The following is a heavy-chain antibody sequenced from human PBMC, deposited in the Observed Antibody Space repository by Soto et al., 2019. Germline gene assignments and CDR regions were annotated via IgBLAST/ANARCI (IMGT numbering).Heavy chain of an antibody. CDR1: GFTVSSNY. CDR2: IYSGGST. J-gene: IGHJ6*02. Sequence: EVQLVETGGGLIQPGGSLRLSCAASGFTVSSNYMSWVRQAPGKGLEWVSVIYSGGSTYYADSVKGRFTISRDNSKNTLYLQMNSLRAEDTAVYYCASGGKYSGYDYWGRYYYYGMDVWGQGTTVTVSS. D-gene: IGHD5-12*01. CDR3: ASGGKYSGYDYWGRYYYYGMDV. V-gene: IGHV3-53*02.